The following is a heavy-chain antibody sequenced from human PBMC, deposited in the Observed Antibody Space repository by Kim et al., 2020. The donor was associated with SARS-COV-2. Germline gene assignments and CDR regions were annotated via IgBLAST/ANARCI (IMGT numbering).Heavy chain of an antibody. CDR3: AKRPKYSNNWYSFDY. CDR2: ISGSGDNT. CDR1: GFTFSSFA. V-gene: IGHV3-23*01. J-gene: IGHJ4*02. D-gene: IGHD6-13*01. Sequence: GGSLRLSCAASGFTFSSFAMSWVRQAPGKGLEWVSTISGSGDNTRYADSVKGRFTMSRDNSKNTLYLQMNSLRAEDTAVYYCAKRPKYSNNWYSFDYWGQGTLLTVSS.